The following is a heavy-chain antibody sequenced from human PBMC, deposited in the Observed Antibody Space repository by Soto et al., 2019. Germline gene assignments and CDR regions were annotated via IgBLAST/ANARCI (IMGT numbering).Heavy chain of an antibody. CDR1: GFTFDDYA. D-gene: IGHD6-13*01. CDR2: ISWNSGSI. Sequence: GGSLRLSCAASGFTFDDYAMHWVRQAPGKGLEWVSGISWNSGSIGYADSVKGRFTISRDNAKNSLYLQMNSLRAEDTALYYCAKDSSSWYLGSFDYWGQGTLVTVSS. J-gene: IGHJ4*02. CDR3: AKDSSSWYLGSFDY. V-gene: IGHV3-9*01.